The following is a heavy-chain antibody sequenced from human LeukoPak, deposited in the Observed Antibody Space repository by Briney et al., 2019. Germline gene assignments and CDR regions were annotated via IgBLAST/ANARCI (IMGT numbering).Heavy chain of an antibody. Sequence: PGGSLRLSCAASGFTFSGHAMHWVRQTPGVGLEWAAIIGNDGRDQHYSDSVKGRFTISRDNSKNTLFLQLNSLRPEDTALYLCARDLMWGFDYWGQGTLVTVSS. J-gene: IGHJ4*02. D-gene: IGHD7-27*01. CDR2: IGNDGRDQ. CDR1: GFTFSGHA. V-gene: IGHV3-30*02. CDR3: ARDLMWGFDY.